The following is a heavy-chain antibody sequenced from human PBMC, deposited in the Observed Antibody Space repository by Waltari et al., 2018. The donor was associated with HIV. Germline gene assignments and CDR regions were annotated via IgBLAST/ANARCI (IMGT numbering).Heavy chain of an antibody. J-gene: IGHJ6*02. CDR1: GGSISGYY. Sequence: QVQLQELGPGLVKPSETLSLTCTVSGGSISGYYWSWIRQPAGKGLEWIGKIYIRGSTNYNPSLKRRVTMSVDASKNLFSRKMRSVTAADTAVYYCARENIVLLFGESYYNYYGMDVWGQGTTVTVSS. V-gene: IGHV4-4*07. D-gene: IGHD3-10*01. CDR3: ARENIVLLFGESYYNYYGMDV. CDR2: IYIRGST.